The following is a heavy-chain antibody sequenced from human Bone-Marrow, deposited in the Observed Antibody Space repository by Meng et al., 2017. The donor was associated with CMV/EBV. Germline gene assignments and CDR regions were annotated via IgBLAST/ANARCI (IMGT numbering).Heavy chain of an antibody. V-gene: IGHV4-34*01. Sequence: SETLSLICAVYGGFFSGYYWSWIRQPPGKGLEWNGEINHSGNTNYKASLKSRVTMSLDTSKNHFSLKLHSVTAADTAVYYCARGLPNDSTSWNLKVWPTKWFDPWGRGTLVTVSS. CDR1: GGFFSGYY. D-gene: IGHD6-13*01. CDR2: INHSGNT. J-gene: IGHJ5*02. CDR3: ARGLPNDSTSWNLKVWPTKWFDP.